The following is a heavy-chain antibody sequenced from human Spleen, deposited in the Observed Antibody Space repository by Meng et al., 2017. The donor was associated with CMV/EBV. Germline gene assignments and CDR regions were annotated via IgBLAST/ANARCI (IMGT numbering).Heavy chain of an antibody. CDR2: ISYDGSNT. Sequence: GESLKISCAGTGFNFNNHPIHWVRQAPGKGLEWVALISYDGSNTNYADSVKGRFTVSRDNSKTTVYLRVSSLRAEDTATYYCARERYSAYFDIWGQGTMVTVSS. D-gene: IGHD5-12*01. CDR3: ARERYSAYFDI. CDR1: GFNFNNHP. J-gene: IGHJ3*02. V-gene: IGHV3-30-3*01.